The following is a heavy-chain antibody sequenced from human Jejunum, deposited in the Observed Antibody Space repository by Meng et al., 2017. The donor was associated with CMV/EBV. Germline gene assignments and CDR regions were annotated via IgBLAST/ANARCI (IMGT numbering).Heavy chain of an antibody. Sequence: QAQLVAVGGEGKKPGASVKVSCKASGYTFTNYGITWVRQAPGQGLEWMGWISAYNGNTNYAQTLQGRLTMTTDTSTSTAYMELRSLRSDDTAVYYCARVEVGITSGDYWGQGTLVTVSS. D-gene: IGHD1-26*01. CDR1: GYTFTNYG. J-gene: IGHJ4*02. CDR2: ISAYNGNT. V-gene: IGHV1-18*01. CDR3: ARVEVGITSGDY.